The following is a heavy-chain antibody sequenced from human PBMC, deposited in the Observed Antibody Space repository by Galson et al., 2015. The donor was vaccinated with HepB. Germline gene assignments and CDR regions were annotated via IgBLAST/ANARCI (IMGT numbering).Heavy chain of an antibody. Sequence: SLRLSCAASGFTFSSYWMNWVRQAPGKGLEWVAHINQDGSSKYYVDSVKGRFTISRDNAKDSVYLQLDSLRAEDTAVYYCARRINLVRGIITKPDYYYGMDVWGQGTTVTVAS. CDR3: ARRINLVRGIITKPDYYYGMDV. D-gene: IGHD3-10*01. V-gene: IGHV3-7*03. J-gene: IGHJ6*02. CDR1: GFTFSSYW. CDR2: INQDGSSK.